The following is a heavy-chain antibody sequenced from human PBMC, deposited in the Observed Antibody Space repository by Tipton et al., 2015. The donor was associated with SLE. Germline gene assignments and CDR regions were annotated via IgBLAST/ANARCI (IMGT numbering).Heavy chain of an antibody. CDR3: AKEGRMVGDKYDAFDI. CDR1: GFTFSSFA. D-gene: IGHD1-26*01. Sequence: SLRLSCAASGFTFSSFAMSWVRQAPGKGLEWVSLIYSDDSTYYADSVKGRLTISRDNSKNTLYLQMNSLRAEDTAVYYCAKEGRMVGDKYDAFDIWGQGTMVTVSS. J-gene: IGHJ3*02. V-gene: IGHV3-23*03. CDR2: IYSDDST.